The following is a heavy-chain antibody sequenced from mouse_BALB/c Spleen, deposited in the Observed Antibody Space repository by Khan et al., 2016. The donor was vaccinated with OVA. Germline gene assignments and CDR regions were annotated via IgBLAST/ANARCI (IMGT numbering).Heavy chain of an antibody. D-gene: IGHD1-1*01. V-gene: IGHV3-2*02. J-gene: IGHJ4*01. CDR1: GYSITSGYA. CDR2: ISYSGST. Sequence: EVQLQESGPGLVKPSQSLSLTCTVTGYSITSGYAWNWIRQFPGNKLEWMGYISYSGSTSYNPSLRSRISITRDTSKNQFFLQLNSVTTEDAATYDCARKNYYGYAMDYWGKGTSVTVTS. CDR3: ARKNYYGYAMDY.